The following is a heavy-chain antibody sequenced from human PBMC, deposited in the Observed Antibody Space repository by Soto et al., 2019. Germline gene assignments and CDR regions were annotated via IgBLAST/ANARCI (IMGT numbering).Heavy chain of an antibody. CDR2: ISGGGGST. CDR1: GFTFSSYN. J-gene: IGHJ4*02. D-gene: IGHD6-13*01. Sequence: GGSLRLSCAASGFTFSSYNMNWVRQAPGKGLEWVSVISGGGGSTYYADSVKGRFTISRDNSQETLYLQMNSLRAEDTAVYYCAKDVYGSTIYYLDFWGQGTLVTVSS. V-gene: IGHV3-23*01. CDR3: AKDVYGSTIYYLDF.